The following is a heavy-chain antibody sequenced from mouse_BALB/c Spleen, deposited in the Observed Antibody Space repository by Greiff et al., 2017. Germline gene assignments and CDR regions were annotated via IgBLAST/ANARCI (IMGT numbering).Heavy chain of an antibody. CDR1: GYAFTNYL. Sequence: VKLMESGAELVRPGTSVKVSCKASGYAFTNYLIEWVKQRPGQGLEWIGVINPGSGGTNYNEKFKGKATLTADKSSSTAYMQLSSLTSDDSAVYFCARGMDGYYDWGQGTTLTVSS. CDR2: INPGSGGT. V-gene: IGHV1-54*01. CDR3: ARGMDGYYD. D-gene: IGHD2-3*01. J-gene: IGHJ2*01.